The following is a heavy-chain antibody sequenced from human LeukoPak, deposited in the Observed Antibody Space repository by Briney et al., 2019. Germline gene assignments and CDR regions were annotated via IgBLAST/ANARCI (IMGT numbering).Heavy chain of an antibody. CDR2: IYYSGST. D-gene: IGHD4-11*01. V-gene: IGHV4-59*01. CDR1: GGSISSYY. CDR3: ARDLTVSYYYYYMDV. Sequence: SETLSLTCTVPGGSISSYYWSWIRQPPGKGLEWIGYIYYSGSTNYNPSLKSRVTISVDTSKNQFSLKLSSVTAADTAVYYCARDLTVSYYYYYMDVWGKGTTVTVSS. J-gene: IGHJ6*03.